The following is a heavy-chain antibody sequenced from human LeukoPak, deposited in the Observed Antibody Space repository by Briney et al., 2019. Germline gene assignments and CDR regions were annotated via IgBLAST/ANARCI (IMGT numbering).Heavy chain of an antibody. CDR1: GFTFSNAW. J-gene: IGHJ6*03. D-gene: IGHD1-26*01. CDR3: AVGATPHYYYYMDV. V-gene: IGHV3-15*01. CDR2: IKSKTDGGTT. Sequence: GRSLRLSCAASGFTFSNAWMSWVRQAPGKGRELVVPIKSKTDGGTTDYAEPVKGKFTISRDDSKKTLYLKMNSLKTEDTAVYYCAVGATPHYYYYMDVWGKGTTVTVSS.